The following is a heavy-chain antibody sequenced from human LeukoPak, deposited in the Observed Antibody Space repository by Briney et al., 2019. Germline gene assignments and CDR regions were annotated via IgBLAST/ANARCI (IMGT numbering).Heavy chain of an antibody. D-gene: IGHD6-19*01. CDR1: GYSFTSYW. V-gene: IGHV5-51*01. CDR3: ARREQWLVAEYFQH. J-gene: IGHJ1*01. Sequence: GWSLKISCKGSGYSFTSYWIGWGRQMPGKGLEWMGIIYPCESYTRYSPSFQGQVTISADKSISTAYLQWSSLKASDTAMYYSARREQWLVAEYFQHWGQGTLVTVSS. CDR2: IYPCESYT.